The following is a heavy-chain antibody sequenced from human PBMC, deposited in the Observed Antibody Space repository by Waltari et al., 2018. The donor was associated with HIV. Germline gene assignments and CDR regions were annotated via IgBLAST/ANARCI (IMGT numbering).Heavy chain of an antibody. J-gene: IGHJ6*02. D-gene: IGHD6-19*01. CDR3: ARGDAVAGIYYYYYGMDV. CDR1: GFTFSSYS. Sequence: EVQLVESGGGLVKPGGSLRLSCAASGFTFSSYSMNWVRQAPGKGLEWVSSISSSSSYIYYADSVKGRFTISRDNAKNSLYLQMNSLRAEDTAVYYCARGDAVAGIYYYYYGMDVWGQGTTVTVSS. V-gene: IGHV3-21*01. CDR2: ISSSSSYI.